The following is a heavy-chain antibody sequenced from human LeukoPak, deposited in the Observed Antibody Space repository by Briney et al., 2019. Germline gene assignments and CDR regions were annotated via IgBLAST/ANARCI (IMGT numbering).Heavy chain of an antibody. CDR1: GGSISSSSYY. CDR2: IHYSGST. CDR3: ARVRDGGYDFDY. Sequence: SETLSLTCTVSGGSISSSSYYWGWIRQPPGKGLEWIGSIHYSGSTNYNPSPKSRVTMSVDTPRNQFSLKLSSVTAADTAVYYCARVRDGGYDFDYWGQGTLVTVSS. J-gene: IGHJ4*02. D-gene: IGHD5-12*01. V-gene: IGHV4-39*07.